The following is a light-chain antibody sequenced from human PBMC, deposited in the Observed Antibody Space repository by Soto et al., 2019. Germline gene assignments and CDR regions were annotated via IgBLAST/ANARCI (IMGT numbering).Light chain of an antibody. CDR2: VNT. J-gene: IGLJ3*02. CDR3: QSYDTSLSGSV. V-gene: IGLV1-40*01. CDR1: SSNIGAGYA. Sequence: QSVLTQPPSVSGAPGQRVTVSCTGSSSNIGAGYAVHWYQQLPGTAPKLLIYVNTNRPSGVPDRFSGSRSGTSASLAITGLQAHDEADYYCQSYDTSLSGSVFGGGTKVTVL.